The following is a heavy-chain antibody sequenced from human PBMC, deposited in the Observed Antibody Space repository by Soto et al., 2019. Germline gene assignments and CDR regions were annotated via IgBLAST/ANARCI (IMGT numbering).Heavy chain of an antibody. CDR2: IYYTGST. CDR1: GGSISTYY. V-gene: IGHV4-59*01. D-gene: IGHD2-15*01. Sequence: SETLSVTCTVSGGSISTYYRSWSRQPPGKGLEWIGYIYYTGSTNYNPSLKSRVTISVDTSKNQFSLKLSSVTAADTAVYYCARVSGCSGDSCAFDPWGQGTLVTVSS. J-gene: IGHJ5*02. CDR3: ARVSGCSGDSCAFDP.